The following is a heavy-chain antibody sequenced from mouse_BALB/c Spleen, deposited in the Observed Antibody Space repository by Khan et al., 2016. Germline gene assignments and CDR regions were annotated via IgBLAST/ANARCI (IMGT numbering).Heavy chain of an antibody. J-gene: IGHJ2*01. Sequence: EVELVESGGGLVQPGGSLRLSCATSGFTFTDYYMNWVRQPPGKALEWLGFIRNQANGYTTEYSASVKGRFTISRDNSQGIFYLQMNNLRTEDSAAYYGSRSVITLDYWGQGTTLTVSS. V-gene: IGHV7-3*02. CDR1: GFTFTDYY. D-gene: IGHD2-4*01. CDR3: SRSVITLDY. CDR2: IRNQANGYTT.